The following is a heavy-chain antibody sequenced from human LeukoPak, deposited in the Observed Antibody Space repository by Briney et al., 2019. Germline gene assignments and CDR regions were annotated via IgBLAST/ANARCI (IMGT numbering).Heavy chain of an antibody. CDR3: ARDRPWGGLNGFDY. Sequence: GGSLRLSCAASGYSVSNDYMSCVRQAPGKGLEWVSVIHTDGTTYYADPEKGRFTISRDNYRNALILYMDRLGAEDTAIYYCARDRPWGGLNGFDYWGQGTLVTVSS. CDR1: GYSVSNDY. V-gene: IGHV3-53*01. CDR2: IHTDGTT. D-gene: IGHD6-6*01. J-gene: IGHJ4*02.